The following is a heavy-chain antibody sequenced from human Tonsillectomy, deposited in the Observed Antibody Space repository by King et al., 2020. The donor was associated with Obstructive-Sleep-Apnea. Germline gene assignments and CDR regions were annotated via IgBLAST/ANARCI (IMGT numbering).Heavy chain of an antibody. J-gene: IGHJ4*02. CDR3: ARSVGGSLKGPFDY. D-gene: IGHD1-26*01. CDR2: IGAAGDT. CDR1: GFTFSNFD. V-gene: IGHV3-13*01. Sequence: VQLVESGGALAQPGESLRLSCAASGFTFSNFDMHWVRQIMGKGLEWVSAIGAAGDTYYPVSVKGRFTISRDNAKNSLYLQMNSLRDGDTAVYYCARSVGGSLKGPFDYLGQGTLVIVSS.